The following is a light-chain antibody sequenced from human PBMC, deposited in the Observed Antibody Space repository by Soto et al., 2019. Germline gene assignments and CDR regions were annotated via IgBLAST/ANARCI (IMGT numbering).Light chain of an antibody. V-gene: IGLV2-14*03. CDR2: KVS. J-gene: IGLJ1*01. CDR3: SSSTSGVYV. Sequence: QSVLTQPASVSGSPGQSITISCTGTSSDVGGHDLVSWYQQYPGKVPKLLNYKVSNRPSGVSNRFSGSKSGNTASLTISGLEAEDEADYFCSSSTSGVYVFGTGTKVTVL. CDR1: SSDVGGHDL.